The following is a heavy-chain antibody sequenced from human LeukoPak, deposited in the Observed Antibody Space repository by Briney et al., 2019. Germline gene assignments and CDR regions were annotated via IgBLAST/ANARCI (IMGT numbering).Heavy chain of an antibody. D-gene: IGHD4-23*01. V-gene: IGHV1-18*01. CDR1: GYTLTSYG. CDR2: ISAYNGNT. Sequence: ASVKVSCKASGYTLTSYGISWVRQAPGQGLEWMGWISAYNGNTNYAQKLQGRVTMTTDTSTSTAYMELRSLRSDDTAVYYCARDPQGDYGGNSGYFQHWGQGTLVTVSS. CDR3: ARDPQGDYGGNSGYFQH. J-gene: IGHJ1*01.